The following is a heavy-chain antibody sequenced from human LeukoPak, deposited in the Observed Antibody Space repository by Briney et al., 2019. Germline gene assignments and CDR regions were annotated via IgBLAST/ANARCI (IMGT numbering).Heavy chain of an antibody. CDR1: GGSISSYY. V-gene: IGHV4-4*09. CDR2: IYTSGST. J-gene: IGHJ5*02. CDR3: ARDYSNWFDP. D-gene: IGHD4-11*01. Sequence: SETLSLTCPVSGGSISSYYWSWIRQPPGKGLEWIGYIYTSGSTNYNPSLKSRVTISVDTSKNQFSLKLSSVTAADTAVYYCARDYSNWFDPWGQGTLVTVSS.